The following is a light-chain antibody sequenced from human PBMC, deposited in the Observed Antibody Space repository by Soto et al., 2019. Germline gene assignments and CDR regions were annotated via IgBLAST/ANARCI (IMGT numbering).Light chain of an antibody. Sequence: EIVWTQAPGTLSLSPGERATLSCRASQSINSRYLAWYQQKPGQAPRLLIYGASSRATGIPDRFSGSGSGTDFTLTISRMEPEDFAVYYCQQFGSTPGFTFGPGTIVNSK. CDR2: GAS. J-gene: IGKJ3*01. CDR1: QSINSRY. CDR3: QQFGSTPGFT. V-gene: IGKV3-20*01.